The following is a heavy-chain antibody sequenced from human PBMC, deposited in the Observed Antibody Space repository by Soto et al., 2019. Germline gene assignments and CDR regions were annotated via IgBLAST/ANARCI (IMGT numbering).Heavy chain of an antibody. CDR1: GFTFRNYA. CDR3: AKDPYGNSSWPLDFDF. V-gene: IGHV3-23*01. CDR2: ISGDGGTT. D-gene: IGHD6-13*01. Sequence: EVQLLESGGGLVQPGGSLRLSCAASGFTFRNYAMSWVRQAPGKGLEWVSAISGDGGTTYYADSVQGRFTIPRDNSKNTRYLQLNRLRADGTASYYGAKDPYGNSSWPLDFDFWVQGNVGTVSP. J-gene: IGHJ4*02.